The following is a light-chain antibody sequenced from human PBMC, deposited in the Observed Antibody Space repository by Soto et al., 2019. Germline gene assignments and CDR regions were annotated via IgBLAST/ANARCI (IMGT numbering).Light chain of an antibody. V-gene: IGKV1-5*03. J-gene: IGKJ5*01. CDR1: QIIMTY. CDR2: KAS. CDR3: QQYGSSPPIT. Sequence: DIQMTQYPSTLSASVGDRFTITCLSSQIIMTYLAWYQQKPGKAPKLLIYKASSLESGVPSRFSGSGSGTEFTLTISSIEHADFAVYYCQQYGSSPPITFGQGTRLEI.